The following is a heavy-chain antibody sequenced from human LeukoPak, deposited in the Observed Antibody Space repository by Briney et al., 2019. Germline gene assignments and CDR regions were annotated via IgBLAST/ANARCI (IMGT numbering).Heavy chain of an antibody. D-gene: IGHD5-18*01. CDR2: IIPLFGTA. V-gene: IGHV1-69*13. CDR3: ARALGIQLWFFDY. Sequence: SVKVSCKASGGSFSSYAISWVRQAPGQGLEWMGGIIPLFGTANSAQRFQGRVMVTADESTNTAYMELSSLRSEDTAVYYCARALGIQLWFFDYWGQGTLVTVSS. J-gene: IGHJ4*02. CDR1: GGSFSSYA.